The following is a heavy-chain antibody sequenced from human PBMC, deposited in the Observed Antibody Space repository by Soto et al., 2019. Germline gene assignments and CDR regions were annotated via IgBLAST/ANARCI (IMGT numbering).Heavy chain of an antibody. Sequence: QVQLQESGPGLVKPSGTLSLTCAVSGGSISSSNWWRWVRQPPGKGLGWIGEIYHSGSTNYNLPLKSRVTISVDKSKNQFSLKLSSVTAADTAVYYCARDRYDSSGYVIIDAFDIWGQGTMVTVSS. J-gene: IGHJ3*02. CDR2: IYHSGST. V-gene: IGHV4-4*02. D-gene: IGHD3-22*01. CDR3: ARDRYDSSGYVIIDAFDI. CDR1: GGSISSSNW.